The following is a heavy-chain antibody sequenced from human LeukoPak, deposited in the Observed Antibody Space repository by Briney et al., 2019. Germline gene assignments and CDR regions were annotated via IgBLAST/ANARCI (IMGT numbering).Heavy chain of an antibody. V-gene: IGHV3-7*01. J-gene: IGHJ4*02. Sequence: PGGSLRLSCAASGFTFSSYAIHWVRQAPGKGLEWVANIKQDGNEKYYADSVKGRFTISRDNGKNSLDLQMNSLRADDTAVYYCARDTLGEGEDANYAVYYFDYWGQGTVVTVSS. CDR1: GFTFSSYA. CDR3: ARDTLGEGEDANYAVYYFDY. CDR2: IKQDGNEK. D-gene: IGHD4/OR15-4a*01.